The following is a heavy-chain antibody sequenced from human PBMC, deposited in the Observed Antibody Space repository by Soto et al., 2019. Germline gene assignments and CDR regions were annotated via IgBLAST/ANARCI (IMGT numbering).Heavy chain of an antibody. J-gene: IGHJ4*02. CDR2: ILHIGDSA. CDR3: ARRGLSNNDY. V-gene: IGHV3-23*01. Sequence: DVQLLESGGGLVQPGGSLRLSCVASGFSFSANAMTWVRQAPGKGLEWVSSILHIGDSAYYADSEKGRFTISRDNSKSTLYLQMNSLRAEDTAVYYCARRGLSNNDYWGQGTLVTVSS. CDR1: GFSFSANA. D-gene: IGHD1-1*01.